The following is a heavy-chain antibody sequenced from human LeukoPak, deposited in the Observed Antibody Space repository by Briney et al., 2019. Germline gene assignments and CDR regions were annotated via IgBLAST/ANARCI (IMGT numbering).Heavy chain of an antibody. CDR3: AKDPGPHTAFNWFDT. V-gene: IGHV3-74*01. J-gene: IGHJ5*02. CDR2: INVDGSIT. Sequence: GGSLRLSCAASGFTFSSYWMHWVRQAPGKGLVWVSRINVDGSITDYADSVRGRFTISRDNAKNTLYLQMDSLRVDHTAVYYCAKDPGPHTAFNWFDTWGQGTLVTVSS. CDR1: GFTFSSYW.